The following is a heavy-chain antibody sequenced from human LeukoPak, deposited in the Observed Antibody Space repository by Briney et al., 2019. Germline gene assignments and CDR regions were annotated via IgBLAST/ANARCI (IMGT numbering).Heavy chain of an antibody. CDR2: ISYTGST. CDR1: GGSINSDH. V-gene: IGHV4-59*12. J-gene: IGHJ4*02. Sequence: SETLSLTCTVSGGSINSDHWSWIRQPPGKGLEWIGCISYTGSTHYNPSLKSRVTMSVDTSKNQFSLILGSVTAADTAVYYCASGKNSSFGYWGQGTLVTVSS. D-gene: IGHD3-22*01. CDR3: ASGKNSSFGY.